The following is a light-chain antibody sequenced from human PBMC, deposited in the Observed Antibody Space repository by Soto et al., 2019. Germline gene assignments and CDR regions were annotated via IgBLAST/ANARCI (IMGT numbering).Light chain of an antibody. CDR1: SSDVGGYNY. Sequence: QSALTQPASVSGSPGQSITISCTGTSSDVGGYNYVSWYQQHPGKAPKLMIYDVSNRPSGVSNRFSGSKSGNTASLTISGLQAEDEADYYCSSYISSSTLGNVFGTGTKLTVL. V-gene: IGLV2-14*01. CDR2: DVS. CDR3: SSYISSSTLGNV. J-gene: IGLJ1*01.